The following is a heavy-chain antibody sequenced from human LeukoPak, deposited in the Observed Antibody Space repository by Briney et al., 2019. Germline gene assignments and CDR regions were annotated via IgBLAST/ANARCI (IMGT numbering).Heavy chain of an antibody. CDR3: AIRFDY. CDR2: IWFDGSNK. J-gene: IGHJ4*02. D-gene: IGHD3-3*02. V-gene: IGHV3-30*02. Sequence: GGSLRLSCAASGFTFSIYGMHWVRQAPGKGLEWVAFIWFDGSNKYYADSVKGRFTIFRDNSKNTVYLQMNSLRAEDTAVYYCAIRFDYWGQGSLVTVSS. CDR1: GFTFSIYG.